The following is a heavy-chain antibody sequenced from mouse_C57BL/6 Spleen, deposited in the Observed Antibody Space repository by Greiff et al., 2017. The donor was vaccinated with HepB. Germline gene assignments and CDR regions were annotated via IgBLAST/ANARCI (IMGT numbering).Heavy chain of an antibody. CDR1: GFTFSSYT. V-gene: IGHV5-9*01. J-gene: IGHJ1*03. D-gene: IGHD1-1*01. CDR3: ARRSGGSSLYFDV. CDR2: ISGGGGNT. Sequence: EVKLMESGGGLVKPGGSLKLSCAASGFTFSSYTMSWVRQTPEKRLEWVATISGGGGNTYYPDSVKGRFTISRDNAKNTLYLQMSSLRSEDTALYYCARRSGGSSLYFDVWGTGTTVTVSS.